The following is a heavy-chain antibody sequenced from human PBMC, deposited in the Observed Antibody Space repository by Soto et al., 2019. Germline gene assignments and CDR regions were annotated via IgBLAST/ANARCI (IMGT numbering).Heavy chain of an antibody. CDR3: AKGPIQLWSFDY. CDR2: ISGSGGRT. J-gene: IGHJ4*02. CDR1: GFTFSSYA. V-gene: IGHV3-23*01. D-gene: IGHD5-18*01. Sequence: EVQLLESGGGLVQPGGSLRLSCAASGFTFSSYAMSWVRQAPGKGLEWVSAISGSGGRTYYADSVKGRFTISRDNSKNTLYLQMKSLRAEDTAVYYCAKGPIQLWSFDYWGQGTLVTVSS.